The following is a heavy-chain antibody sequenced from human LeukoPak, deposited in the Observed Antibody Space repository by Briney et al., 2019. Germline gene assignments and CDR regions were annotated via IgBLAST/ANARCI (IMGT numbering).Heavy chain of an antibody. CDR2: ISFDGSNK. CDR1: GFTFSSYG. CDR3: AKESSGWYYFDY. V-gene: IGHV3-30*18. J-gene: IGHJ4*02. Sequence: GGSLRLSCTASGFTFSSYGMHWVRQAPGKGLEWVAVISFDGSNKYYTDSVKGRFTISRDTSKNTLYLQMNSLRAEDTAVYYCAKESSGWYYFDYGGQGTLVTVSS. D-gene: IGHD6-19*01.